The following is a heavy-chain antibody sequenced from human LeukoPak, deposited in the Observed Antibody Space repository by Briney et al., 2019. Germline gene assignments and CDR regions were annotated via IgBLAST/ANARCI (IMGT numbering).Heavy chain of an antibody. CDR1: GYTFTSYD. Sequence: EASVKVSCTASGYTFTSYDINWVRQATGQGLEWMGWMNPNSGNTGYAQKFQGRVTITRNTSISTAYMELSSLRSEDTAVYYCARGYSSILPDYWGQGTLVTVSS. J-gene: IGHJ4*02. CDR3: ARGYSSILPDY. V-gene: IGHV1-8*03. CDR2: MNPNSGNT. D-gene: IGHD6-13*01.